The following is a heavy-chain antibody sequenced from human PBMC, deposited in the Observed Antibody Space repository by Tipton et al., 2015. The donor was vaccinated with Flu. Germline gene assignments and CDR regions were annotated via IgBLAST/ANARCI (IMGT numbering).Heavy chain of an antibody. CDR1: GGSISSGGYS. CDR2: IYHSGST. Sequence: TLSLTCAVSGGSISSGGYSWIWIRQPPGKGLEWIGYIYHSGSTYYNASLKSRVTISVDRSKNQFSLKLSSVTAADTAVYYCARALYSTGWIWEFWGQGTLVTVSS. V-gene: IGHV4-30-2*01. J-gene: IGHJ4*02. D-gene: IGHD6-19*01. CDR3: ARALYSTGWIWEF.